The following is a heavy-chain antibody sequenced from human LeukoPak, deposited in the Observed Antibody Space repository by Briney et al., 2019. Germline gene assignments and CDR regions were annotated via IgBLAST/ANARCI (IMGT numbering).Heavy chain of an antibody. CDR3: ARDLAYSRLDY. Sequence: PPGGSLRLSCAVSRLTFSSSWMDWVRQAPGKGLEWVASINPEGSEKYSADSVKGRFTISRDNAKNSLYLQMDSLRVEDTAFYYCARDLAYSRLDYWGQGMLDTVSS. V-gene: IGHV3-7*01. CDR2: INPEGSEK. J-gene: IGHJ4*02. CDR1: RLTFSSSW. D-gene: IGHD5-18*01.